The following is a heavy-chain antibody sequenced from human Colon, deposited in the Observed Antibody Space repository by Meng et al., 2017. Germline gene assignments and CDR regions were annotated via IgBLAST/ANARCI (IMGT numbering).Heavy chain of an antibody. Sequence: QLRLQDPRPGLAQPAHTLALTCTVSGGSISSGDYYWSWIRQPPGKGLEWIGYIYYSGSTYSNASLKSRVTISIDRSKNQFSLKLSSVTAADTAVYYCARDRKHYGERGWFDPWGQGTLVTVSS. CDR1: GGSISSGDYY. CDR2: IYYSGST. CDR3: ARDRKHYGERGWFDP. J-gene: IGHJ5*02. D-gene: IGHD4-17*01. V-gene: IGHV4-30-4*01.